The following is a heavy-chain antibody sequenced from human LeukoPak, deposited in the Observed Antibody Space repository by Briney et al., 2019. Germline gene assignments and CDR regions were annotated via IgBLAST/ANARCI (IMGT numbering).Heavy chain of an antibody. Sequence: SETLSLTCTVSGGSISSGGYYWSWIRRHPGKGLEWIGYIYYSGSTYYNPSLKSRVTISVDTSKNQFSLKLSSVTAADTAVYYCARDLPLGDYYYGMDVWGQGTTVTVSS. CDR1: GGSISSGGYY. CDR3: ARDLPLGDYYYGMDV. J-gene: IGHJ6*02. V-gene: IGHV4-31*03. D-gene: IGHD2-15*01. CDR2: IYYSGST.